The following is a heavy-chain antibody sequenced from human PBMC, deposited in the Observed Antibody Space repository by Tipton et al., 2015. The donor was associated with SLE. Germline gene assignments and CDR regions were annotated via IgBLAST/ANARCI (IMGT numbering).Heavy chain of an antibody. J-gene: IGHJ6*02. CDR1: GFTFTTYD. Sequence: SLRLSCAVSGFTFTTYDMHWVRQAPGKGLEWVAVISYDGSNKYYADSVKGRFTISRDNSKNTLYLQVNSLRAEDTAVYYCARVLGSFYGMDVWGQGTTVTVSS. CDR3: ARVLGSFYGMDV. V-gene: IGHV3-30*04. CDR2: ISYDGSNK.